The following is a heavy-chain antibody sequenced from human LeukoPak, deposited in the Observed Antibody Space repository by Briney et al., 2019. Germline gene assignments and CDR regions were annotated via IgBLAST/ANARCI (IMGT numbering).Heavy chain of an antibody. CDR3: ARGVDFWSGYYRRYFDY. CDR2: IYPGDSDT. D-gene: IGHD3-3*01. V-gene: IGHV5-51*01. CDR1: GYSFTSYW. Sequence: GESLKISCKGSGYSFTSYWIGWVRQMPGKGLEWMGIIYPGDSDTRYSPSFQGQVTISADKSISTAYLKWSSLKASDTAMYYCARGVDFWSGYYRRYFDYWGQGTLVTVSS. J-gene: IGHJ4*02.